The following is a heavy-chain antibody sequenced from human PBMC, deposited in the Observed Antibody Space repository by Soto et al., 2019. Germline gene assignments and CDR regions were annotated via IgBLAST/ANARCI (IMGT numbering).Heavy chain of an antibody. D-gene: IGHD5-18*01. V-gene: IGHV3-23*01. J-gene: IGHJ4*02. CDR2: VTGSGGST. CDR3: AICTGIQLWVFNH. Sequence: GESLKISCAASGFRFSSYAMSWVRQAPGKGFEWVSTVTGSGGSTFYADSVKGRLSISRDNSKNTLYLQMNSLRAEDTAVYYCAICTGIQLWVFNHWGQGTPVTVSS. CDR1: GFRFSSYA.